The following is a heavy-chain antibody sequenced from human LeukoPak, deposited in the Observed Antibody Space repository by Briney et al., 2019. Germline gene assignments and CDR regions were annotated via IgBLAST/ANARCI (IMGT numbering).Heavy chain of an antibody. Sequence: GGSLRLSCAASGFTFSSYWMSWVRQAPGKGLEWVANIKQDGSEKYYVDSVKGRFTISRDNAKNSLYLQMNSLRAEDTAVYYCASRIAAAGAEYFQHWGQGILVTVSS. CDR1: GFTFSSYW. D-gene: IGHD6-13*01. CDR2: IKQDGSEK. V-gene: IGHV3-7*03. CDR3: ASRIAAAGAEYFQH. J-gene: IGHJ1*01.